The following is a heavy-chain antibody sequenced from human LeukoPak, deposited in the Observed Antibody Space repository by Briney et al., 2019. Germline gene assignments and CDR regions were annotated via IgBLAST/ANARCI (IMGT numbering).Heavy chain of an antibody. CDR1: GFSFSTYA. CDR2: ISDSALTT. J-gene: IGHJ5*02. CDR3: AKLPRGYCSSASCPNWFDP. V-gene: IGHV3-23*01. Sequence: GASLRLSCAASGFSFSTYAMSWVRKAPEKGLMWVSAISDSALTTYYADFVKGLFTISRDNSKNTVYLQMNSLRAEDSAVYYCAKLPRGYCSSASCPNWFDPWGQGTLVTVSS. D-gene: IGHD2-2*01.